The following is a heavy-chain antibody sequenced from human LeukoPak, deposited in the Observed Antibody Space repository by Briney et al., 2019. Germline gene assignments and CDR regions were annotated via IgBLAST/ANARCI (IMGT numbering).Heavy chain of an antibody. D-gene: IGHD3-22*01. CDR1: GGSFSGYY. V-gene: IGHV4-34*01. Sequence: SETLSLTCAVYGGSFSGYYWRWIRQPPGKGLEWIGEINHSGSTNYSPSLKSRVTISVDTSKNQFSLKLSSVTAADTAVYYCARAGDSSGYCDSWGQGTLVTVSS. CDR2: INHSGST. CDR3: ARAGDSSGYCDS. J-gene: IGHJ4*02.